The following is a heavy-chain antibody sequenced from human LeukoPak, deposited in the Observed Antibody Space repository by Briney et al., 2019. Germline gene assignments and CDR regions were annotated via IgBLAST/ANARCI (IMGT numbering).Heavy chain of an antibody. J-gene: IGHJ3*02. V-gene: IGHV3-21*05. D-gene: IGHD2-21*02. CDR3: ARACGGDCYRAFDI. CDR2: ISSSSSYI. Sequence: GGSLRLSCAASGFTFSSYSMNWVRQAPGKGLEWVSYISSSSSYIYYADSVKGRFTISRDNVKNSLYLQMNSLRAEDTAVYYCARACGGDCYRAFDIWGQGTMVTVSS. CDR1: GFTFSSYS.